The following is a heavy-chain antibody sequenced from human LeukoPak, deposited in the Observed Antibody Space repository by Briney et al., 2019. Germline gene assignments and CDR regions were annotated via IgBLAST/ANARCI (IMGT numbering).Heavy chain of an antibody. CDR2: ISGSGGST. CDR1: GFTFSSYA. Sequence: GGSLRLSCAASGFTFSSYAMSWVRQAPGKGLEWVSAISGSGGSTYYADSVKGRFTISRDNSKDTLYLQMNSLRAEDTAVYYCAKVPTVTMKGVYGMDVWGQGTTVTVSS. V-gene: IGHV3-23*01. D-gene: IGHD4-17*01. CDR3: AKVPTVTMKGVYGMDV. J-gene: IGHJ6*02.